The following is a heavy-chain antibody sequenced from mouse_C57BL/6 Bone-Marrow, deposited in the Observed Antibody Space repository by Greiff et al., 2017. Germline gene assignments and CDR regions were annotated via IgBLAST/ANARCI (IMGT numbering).Heavy chain of an antibody. CDR2: LYPGDGDT. CDR3: GRYYGSSYSYYFDY. CDR1: GYAFSSYW. V-gene: IGHV1-80*01. J-gene: IGHJ2*01. D-gene: IGHD1-1*01. Sequence: VKLQESGAELVKPGASVKISCKASGYAFSSYWMNWVKQRPGKGLEWIGQLYPGDGDTNYNGKFKGKATLTADKSSSTAYMQLSSLTSEDSAVYFCGRYYGSSYSYYFDYWGQGTTLTVSS.